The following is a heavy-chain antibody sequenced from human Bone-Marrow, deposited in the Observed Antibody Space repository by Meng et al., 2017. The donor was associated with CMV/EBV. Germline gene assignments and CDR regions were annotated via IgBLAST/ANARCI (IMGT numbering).Heavy chain of an antibody. V-gene: IGHV1-46*01. CDR2: INPSGGST. D-gene: IGHD6-6*01. CDR3: ARAAKSIAARPSYYYGMDV. Sequence: ASVKVSCKASGYTFTSYFMHWVRQAPGQGLEWMGIINPSGGSTGYAQKFQGRVTMTRDTSTSTVYMELSSLRSEDTAVYYCARAAKSIAARPSYYYGMDVWGQGTTVTVSS. J-gene: IGHJ6*02. CDR1: GYTFTSYF.